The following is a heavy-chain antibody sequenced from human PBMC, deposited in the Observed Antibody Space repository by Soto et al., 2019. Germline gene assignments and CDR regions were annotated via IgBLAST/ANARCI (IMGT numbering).Heavy chain of an antibody. J-gene: IGHJ6*02. CDR2: IHPNTGGT. Sequence: QVQLVQSGAEVRKPGASVKVSCKASGYPYTNSYMHWVRQAPGQGLEWMGWIHPNTGGTNYAQKFQGRVTMTRDTSVSTVSMELNRLTSDDTPIYFCASDFRTRGWFRQAGNFAMDVWGQGTTVTVS. D-gene: IGHD6-19*01. V-gene: IGHV1-2*02. CDR1: GYPYTNSY. CDR3: ASDFRTRGWFRQAGNFAMDV.